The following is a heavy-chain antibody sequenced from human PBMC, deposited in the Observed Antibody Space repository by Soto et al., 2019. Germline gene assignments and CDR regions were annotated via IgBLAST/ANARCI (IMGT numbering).Heavy chain of an antibody. CDR3: ARLRVSYDSSGRTTDFFFDY. V-gene: IGHV4-31*03. Sequence: SETLSLTCTVSGGSISSGDYLWGWIRQHPGKGLECIGYIYYSGSTYPNPSLKSRLAISVDTFKSQFSLRLSSVTAADTAVYYCARLRVSYDSSGRTTDFFFDYWGQGVLVTVSS. CDR2: IYYSGST. CDR1: GGSISSGDYL. D-gene: IGHD3-22*01. J-gene: IGHJ4*02.